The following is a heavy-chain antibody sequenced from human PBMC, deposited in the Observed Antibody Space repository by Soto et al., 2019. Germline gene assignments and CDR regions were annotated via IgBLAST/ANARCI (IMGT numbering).Heavy chain of an antibody. CDR2: INPNSGGT. CDR3: AVVGATAIRSSSINGDAFDI. J-gene: IGHJ3*02. V-gene: IGHV1-2*04. D-gene: IGHD1-26*01. Sequence: GASVKVSCKASGYTFTGYYMHWVRQAPGQGLEWMGWINPNSGGTNYAQKFQGWVTMTRDTSISTAYMELSRLRSDDTAVYYCAVVGATAIRSSSINGDAFDIWGQGTMVTVSS. CDR1: GYTFTGYY.